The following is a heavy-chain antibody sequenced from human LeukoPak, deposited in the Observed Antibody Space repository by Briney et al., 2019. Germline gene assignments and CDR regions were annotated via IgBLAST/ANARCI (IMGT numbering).Heavy chain of an antibody. V-gene: IGHV3-21*01. CDR2: ISSSSSYI. J-gene: IGHJ6*03. D-gene: IGHD5-12*01. CDR1: GFTFDDYS. Sequence: GGSLRLSCAGSGFTFDDYSMNWVRQAPGKGLEWVSSISSSSSYIYYADSVKGRFTISRDNAKNSLYLQMNSLRAEDTAVYYCAGGYSGYQTYYYYYYMDVWGKGTTVTVSS. CDR3: AGGYSGYQTYYYYYYMDV.